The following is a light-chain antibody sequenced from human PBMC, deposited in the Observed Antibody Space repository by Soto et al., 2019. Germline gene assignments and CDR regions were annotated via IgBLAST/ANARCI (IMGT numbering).Light chain of an antibody. CDR3: QQANSFPFA. CDR2: GAS. V-gene: IGKV1-12*01. CDR1: QDIHTW. Sequence: DIQMTQSPSSVSASVGDRVTITCRASQDIHTWLAWYQQKPGKAPKLLISGASSLESGVPARFSGRGSGTDFTLTISNLQPGDAATYFCQQANSFPFAFGPGTKVDLK. J-gene: IGKJ3*01.